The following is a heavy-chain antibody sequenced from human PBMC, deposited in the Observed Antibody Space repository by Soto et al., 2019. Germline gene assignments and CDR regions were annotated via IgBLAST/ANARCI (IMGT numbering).Heavy chain of an antibody. Sequence: EVQLLESGGGVVQPGGSLRLSCAASGFTFSDYAMSWVRHTPGKGLQWVSGVGGSDDEKHYADSVRGRFIGSKDNSKNTLYLTMNSQAADDSVRSNFAKDVTTCNGVWDPVGLWCQGTEVTVTS. CDR3: AKDVTTCNGVWDPVGL. CDR2: VGGSDDEK. D-gene: IGHD2-8*01. J-gene: IGHJ3*01. V-gene: IGHV3-23*01. CDR1: GFTFSDYA.